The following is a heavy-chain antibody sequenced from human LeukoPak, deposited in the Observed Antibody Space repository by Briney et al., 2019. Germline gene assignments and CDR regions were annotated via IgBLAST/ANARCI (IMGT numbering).Heavy chain of an antibody. Sequence: ASVKVSCKASGYTFTSYGISWVRQAPGQGLEWMGWISAYNGNTNYAQKFQDRVTMTTDTSTSTAYMGMRSLRSDDTAVYYCAKVGLPSPPDTWGQGTLVTVSS. CDR3: AKVGLPSPPDT. CDR2: ISAYNGNT. J-gene: IGHJ5*02. CDR1: GYTFTSYG. V-gene: IGHV1-18*01. D-gene: IGHD2-2*01.